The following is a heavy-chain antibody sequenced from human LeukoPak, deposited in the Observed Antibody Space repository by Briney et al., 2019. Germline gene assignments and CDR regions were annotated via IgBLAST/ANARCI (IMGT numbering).Heavy chain of an antibody. CDR1: GFTFSSYA. CDR3: ARDQSDTMMVVVPDNYFDY. J-gene: IGHJ4*02. CDR2: ISYDGSNK. V-gene: IGHV3-30-3*01. Sequence: GGSLRLSCAASGFTFSSYAMRWVRQAPGKGLEWVAVISYDGSNKYYADSVKGRFTISRDNSKNTLYLQMNSLRAEDTAVYYCARDQSDTMMVVVPDNYFDYWGQGTLVTVSS. D-gene: IGHD3-22*01.